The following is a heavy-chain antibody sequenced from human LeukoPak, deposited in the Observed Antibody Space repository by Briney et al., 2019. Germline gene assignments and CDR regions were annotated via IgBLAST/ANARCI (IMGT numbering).Heavy chain of an antibody. J-gene: IGHJ5*02. Sequence: SETLSLTCNVSGGSISSGAYYWSWIRQRPGKGPEWIGNIFYSGNTYYNPSLKSRVTISVDRSKNQFSLKLSSVTAADTAVYYCARGIEDIVVVVAATQNWFDPWGQGTLVTVSS. D-gene: IGHD2-15*01. V-gene: IGHV4-30-4*08. CDR3: ARGIEDIVVVVAATQNWFDP. CDR1: GGSISSGAYY. CDR2: IFYSGNT.